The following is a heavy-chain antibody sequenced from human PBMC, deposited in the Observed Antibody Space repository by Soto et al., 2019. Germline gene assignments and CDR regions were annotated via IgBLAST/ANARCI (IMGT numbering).Heavy chain of an antibody. CDR3: ARKVGLVVASRNNWFDP. Sequence: SETLSLTCTVSGVSISTYYWSWIRQPPGKGLEWIGYIYYSGSTNSNPSLKSRVTISVDTSKNQFSLKLSSVTAADTAVYYCARKVGLVVASRNNWFDPWGQGTLVTVSS. J-gene: IGHJ5*02. CDR2: IYYSGST. D-gene: IGHD3-22*01. CDR1: GVSISTYY. V-gene: IGHV4-59*12.